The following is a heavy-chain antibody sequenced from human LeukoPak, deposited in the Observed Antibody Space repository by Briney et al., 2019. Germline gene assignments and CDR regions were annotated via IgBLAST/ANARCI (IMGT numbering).Heavy chain of an antibody. CDR3: TKASAERCLGAFCYPFDH. Sequence: PGGSLRLSCAASGFTFTNFAMTWVRQAPGKGLEWVAATVGIGPDTYHADSVKGRFTTSRDNSKNILYLQMNSLRVEDTAVHYCTKASAERCLGAFCYPFDHWGQGTLVTVSS. D-gene: IGHD2-15*01. V-gene: IGHV3-23*01. CDR2: TVGIGPDT. CDR1: GFTFTNFA. J-gene: IGHJ4*02.